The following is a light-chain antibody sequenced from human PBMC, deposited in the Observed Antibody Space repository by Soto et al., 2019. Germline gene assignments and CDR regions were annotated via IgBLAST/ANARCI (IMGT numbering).Light chain of an antibody. CDR1: QSISSNY. CDR2: AAS. CDR3: QQYGGSTLFT. Sequence: EIVLTQSPGTLSLSPGERATLSCRASQSISSNYLAWYQQKPGQAPRLVIYAASRRATGIPDRFSGSGSATDFTLTISRLEPDDFAVYFCQQYGGSTLFTFGPGTKVDIK. J-gene: IGKJ3*01. V-gene: IGKV3-20*01.